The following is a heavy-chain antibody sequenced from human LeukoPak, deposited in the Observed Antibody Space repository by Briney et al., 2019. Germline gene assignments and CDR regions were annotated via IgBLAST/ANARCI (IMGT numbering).Heavy chain of an antibody. CDR1: GFTFSDYY. Sequence: GGSLRLSCAASGFTFSDYYMNWIRQAPGKGLEWVSYTSSSGSTIYYADSVKGRFTISRDNAENSVYLQMNSLRAEDTAVYYCARKRGYDFWSGSSDAFDIWGQGTMVTVSS. D-gene: IGHD3-3*01. J-gene: IGHJ3*02. CDR3: ARKRGYDFWSGSSDAFDI. CDR2: TSSSGSTI. V-gene: IGHV3-11*01.